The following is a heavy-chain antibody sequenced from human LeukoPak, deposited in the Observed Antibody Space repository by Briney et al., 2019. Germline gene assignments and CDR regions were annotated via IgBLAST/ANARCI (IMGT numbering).Heavy chain of an antibody. D-gene: IGHD2-8*01. CDR2: TKQEGSEK. CDR1: RFTFSSYW. Sequence: GGSLRLSCAASRFTFSSYWMSWVRQAPGKGLEWVANTKQEGSEKYYVDSVKGRFTLCRDNAKNSLYLQMDSLRAEGPAVYLLARGQVLMVMGGGQGTLVTVSS. CDR3: ARGQVLMVMG. V-gene: IGHV3-7*01. J-gene: IGHJ4*02.